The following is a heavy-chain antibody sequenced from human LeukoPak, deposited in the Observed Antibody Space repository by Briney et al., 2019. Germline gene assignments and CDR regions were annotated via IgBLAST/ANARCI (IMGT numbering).Heavy chain of an antibody. V-gene: IGHV4-4*07. CDR1: GDSISTYY. Sequence: SETLSLTCTVSGDSISTYYWSWIRQPAGKGLEWIGRIFTSGSTNYNPSLKSRVTMSLDTSKNQFSLKLSSVTAADTAVYYCATGGYSYGLSFDYWGQGTLVTVSS. CDR3: ATGGYSYGLSFDY. CDR2: IFTSGST. D-gene: IGHD5-18*01. J-gene: IGHJ4*02.